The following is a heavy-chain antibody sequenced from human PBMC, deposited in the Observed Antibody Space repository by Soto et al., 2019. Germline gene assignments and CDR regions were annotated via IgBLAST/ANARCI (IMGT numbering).Heavy chain of an antibody. CDR1: GYSISSSNW. J-gene: IGHJ5*02. D-gene: IGHD6-13*01. CDR2: IYYSGTT. Sequence: SETLSLTCAVSGYSISSSNWWGWIRQPPGKGLEWIGYIYYSGTTYYNPSLKSRVTISVDTSKNQFSLKLSSVTAADTAVYYCARDRTISSWYSFWFDPWGQGTLVTV. V-gene: IGHV4-28*03. CDR3: ARDRTISSWYSFWFDP.